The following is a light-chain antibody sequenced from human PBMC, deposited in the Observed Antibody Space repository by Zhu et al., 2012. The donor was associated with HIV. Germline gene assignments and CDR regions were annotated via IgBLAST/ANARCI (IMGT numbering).Light chain of an antibody. J-gene: IGKJ4*01. CDR1: QSVSSNY. V-gene: IGKV3-20*01. CDR2: GAS. Sequence: EVVLTQSPDTLSLSPGDRATLACRASQSVSSNYLIWYQQKPGQAPRPLIYGASDRASGVPDRFSGSGSGTDFTLSISRLEPEDFAVYYCQQYGRSPLTFGGGTRVEIK. CDR3: QQYGRSPLT.